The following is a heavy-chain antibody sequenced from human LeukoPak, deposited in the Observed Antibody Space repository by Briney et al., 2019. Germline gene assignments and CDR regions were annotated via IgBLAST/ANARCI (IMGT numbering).Heavy chain of an antibody. CDR1: GFTFSSYA. Sequence: GGSLRLSCAASGFTFSSYAMNWVRQAPGKGLEWVSAITGSGGRTYYADSVKGRFTISRDNTKNLLYLEMNSLRAEDTAMYFCVRDVGAVRGEVYFDYWGQGTLVTVSS. V-gene: IGHV3-23*01. CDR2: ITGSGGRT. J-gene: IGHJ4*02. D-gene: IGHD3-10*01. CDR3: VRDVGAVRGEVYFDY.